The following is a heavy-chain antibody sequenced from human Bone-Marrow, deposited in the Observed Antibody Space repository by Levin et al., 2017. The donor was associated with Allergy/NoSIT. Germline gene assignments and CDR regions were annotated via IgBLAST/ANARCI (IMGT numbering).Heavy chain of an antibody. CDR3: ARANEWELASFDY. D-gene: IGHD1-26*01. V-gene: IGHV1-2*02. J-gene: IGHJ4*02. CDR1: GYTFTGYD. Sequence: ASVKVSCKSSGYTFTGYDMHWVRQAPGQGLEWMGWIKPKSGVTKYAQKLQGRVTMTRDTSISTVYMELSRLRVDDTAVYYCARANEWELASFDYWGQGTLVAVAS. CDR2: IKPKSGVT.